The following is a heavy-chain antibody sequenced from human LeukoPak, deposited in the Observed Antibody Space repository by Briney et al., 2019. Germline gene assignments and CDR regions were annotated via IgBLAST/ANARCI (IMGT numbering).Heavy chain of an antibody. CDR1: GHSFTGYG. V-gene: IGHV1-2*02. CDR3: ATFSGSYALFDY. J-gene: IGHJ4*02. D-gene: IGHD1-26*01. CDR2: INPNSGGT. Sequence: GASVKVSCKASGHSFTGYGLNWVRQAPGQGLEWMGWINPNSGGTNYAQKFQGRVTMTRDTSISTAYMELSRLRSDDTAVYYCATFSGSYALFDYWGQGTLVTVSS.